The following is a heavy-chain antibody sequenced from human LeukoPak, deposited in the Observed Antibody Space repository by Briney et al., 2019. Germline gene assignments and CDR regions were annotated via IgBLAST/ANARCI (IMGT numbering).Heavy chain of an antibody. V-gene: IGHV3-53*01. J-gene: IGHJ4*02. CDR1: GFTFDDYA. Sequence: PGRSLRLSCAASGFTFDDYAMHWVRQAPGKGLEWVSVIYSGGDTYYADSVKGRFTISRDNSKNTLYLQMNTLRAEDTAVYYCARASGYSGYDPFDYWGQGTLVTVSS. CDR3: ARASGYSGYDPFDY. D-gene: IGHD5-12*01. CDR2: IYSGGDT.